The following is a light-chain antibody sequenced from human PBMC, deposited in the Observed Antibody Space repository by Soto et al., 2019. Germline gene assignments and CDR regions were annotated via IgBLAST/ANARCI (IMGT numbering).Light chain of an antibody. J-gene: IGLJ2*01. V-gene: IGLV2-14*01. CDR2: DVS. Sequence: QSALTQPASVSGSPGQSITMSCTGTSSDVGGYNYVSWYQQHPGKAPKLMIYDVSNRPSGVSNRFSGSKSGNTASLTISGLQPEDEADYYCGSYTTSSTLVFGGGTQLTVL. CDR1: SSDVGGYNY. CDR3: GSYTTSSTLV.